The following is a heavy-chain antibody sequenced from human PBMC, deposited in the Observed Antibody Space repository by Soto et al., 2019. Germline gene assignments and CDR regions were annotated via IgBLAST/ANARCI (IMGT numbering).Heavy chain of an antibody. Sequence: SETLSLTCTFSVVSISSGDYYWSWIRQPPGKGLEWIGYIYYSGSTYYNSSLKSRVTISVDTSKNQFSLKLSSVTAADTAVYYCARDYYDSSGYDAFDIWGQGTMVTVSS. CDR2: IYYSGST. CDR3: ARDYYDSSGYDAFDI. J-gene: IGHJ3*02. CDR1: VVSISSGDYY. V-gene: IGHV4-30-4*01. D-gene: IGHD3-22*01.